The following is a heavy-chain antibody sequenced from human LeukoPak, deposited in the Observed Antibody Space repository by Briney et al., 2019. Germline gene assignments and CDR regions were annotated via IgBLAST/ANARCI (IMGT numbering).Heavy chain of an antibody. V-gene: IGHV1-24*01. CDR2: FDPEDGET. CDR3: ATGAPDFWSGFPSLYNWFDP. CDR1: GYTLTELS. D-gene: IGHD3-3*01. J-gene: IGHJ5*02. Sequence: ASVKVSCKVSGYTLTELSMHWVRQAPGKGLEWMGGFDPEDGETIYAQKFQGRVTMTEDTSTDTAYMELSSLRSEDTAVYYCATGAPDFWSGFPSLYNWFDPWGQGTLVTVSS.